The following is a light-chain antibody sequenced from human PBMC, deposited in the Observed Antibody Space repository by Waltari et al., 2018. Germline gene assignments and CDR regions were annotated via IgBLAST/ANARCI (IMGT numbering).Light chain of an antibody. CDR2: EVS. Sequence: QSALTQPPSASGSPGQSVTISCPGTSSHVGGYNYVSWYQQHPGKAPNLMIYEVSKRPSGVPDRFSGSKSGNTASLTVSGLQAEDEADYYCSSYAGSNNLVFGGGTKLTVL. CDR1: SSHVGGYNY. J-gene: IGLJ2*01. V-gene: IGLV2-8*01. CDR3: SSYAGSNNLV.